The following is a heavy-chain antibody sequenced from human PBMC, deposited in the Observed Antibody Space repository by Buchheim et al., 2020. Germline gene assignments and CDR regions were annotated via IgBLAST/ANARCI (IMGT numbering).Heavy chain of an antibody. CDR1: GGSISSGGYY. J-gene: IGHJ6*02. CDR3: ARDRREVWPYDFWSGYSGNYYYGMDV. V-gene: IGHV4-31*03. D-gene: IGHD3-3*01. Sequence: QVQLQESGPGLVKPSQTLSLTCTVSGGSISSGGYYWSWIRQHPGKGLEWIGYIYYSGSTYYNPSLKSRVTISVDTSKNQFSLKLSSVTAADTAVYYCARDRREVWPYDFWSGYSGNYYYGMDVWGQGTT. CDR2: IYYSGST.